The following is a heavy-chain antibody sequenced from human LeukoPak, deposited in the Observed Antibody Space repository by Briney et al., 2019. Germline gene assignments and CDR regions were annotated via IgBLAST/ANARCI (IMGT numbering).Heavy chain of an antibody. CDR1: GYTFTGYY. D-gene: IGHD3-16*01. CDR3: ARDHQGENWFDP. Sequence: VASVKVSCKASGYTFTGYYMHWVRQAPGQGLEWMEWINPNSGGTNYAQKFQGRVTMTRDTSISTAYMELSRLRSDDTAVYYCARDHQGENWFDPWGQGTLVTVSS. J-gene: IGHJ5*02. V-gene: IGHV1-2*02. CDR2: INPNSGGT.